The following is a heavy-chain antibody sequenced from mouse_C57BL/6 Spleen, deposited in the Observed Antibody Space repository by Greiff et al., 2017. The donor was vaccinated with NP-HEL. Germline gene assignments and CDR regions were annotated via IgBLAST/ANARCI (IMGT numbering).Heavy chain of an antibody. Sequence: VQLQQPGAELVRPGTSVKLSCKASGYTFTSYWMHWVKQRPGQGLEWIGVIDPSDSYTNYNQKFKGKATLTVDTSSSTAYMQLSSLTSEDSAVYYCARGAMVTPFADWGKGTLVTVSA. CDR3: ARGAMVTPFAD. D-gene: IGHD2-2*01. CDR2: IDPSDSYT. V-gene: IGHV1-59*01. CDR1: GYTFTSYW. J-gene: IGHJ3*01.